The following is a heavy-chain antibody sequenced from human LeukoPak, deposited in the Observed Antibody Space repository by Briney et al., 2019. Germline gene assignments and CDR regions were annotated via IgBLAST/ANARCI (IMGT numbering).Heavy chain of an antibody. CDR1: GDSVGSSHW. CDR2: VYHNGRT. J-gene: IGHJ4*02. CDR3: AAWEVRSAFDY. Sequence: SETLSLTCVVSGDSVGSSHWWSWVRQPPGKGLEWIGEVYHNGRTNYKPSLKSRVTISVDKSNNHFSLKLSSVTAADTAVYYCAAWEVRSAFDYWGQGTLVTVSS. V-gene: IGHV4-4*02. D-gene: IGHD1-26*01.